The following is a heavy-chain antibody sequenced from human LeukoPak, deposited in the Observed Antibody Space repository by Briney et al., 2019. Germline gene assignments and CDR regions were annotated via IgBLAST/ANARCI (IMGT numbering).Heavy chain of an antibody. CDR2: INPNSGGT. Sequence: GASVKVSCKASGYTFTGYYMHWVRQAPGQGLEWMGWINPNSGGTNYAQKFQGRVTMTRDTSISTAYMELSGLRSDDTAVYYCARSMVRGVKIFDYWGQGTLVTVSS. J-gene: IGHJ4*02. CDR3: ARSMVRGVKIFDY. D-gene: IGHD3-10*01. CDR1: GYTFTGYY. V-gene: IGHV1-2*02.